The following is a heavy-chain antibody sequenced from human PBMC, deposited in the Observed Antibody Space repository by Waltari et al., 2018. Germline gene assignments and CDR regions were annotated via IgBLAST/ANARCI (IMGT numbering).Heavy chain of an antibody. CDR3: AKCPAMIAAEGWFDP. V-gene: IGHV3-23*01. CDR2: ISGSGGST. D-gene: IGHD3-22*01. Sequence: EVQLLESGGGLVQPGGSLRLSCAASGFTFSSYAMSWVRQAPGKGLEWVSAISGSGGSTYYADSVKGRFTNSRDDSKNTLYLQMNSLRAEDTAVYYCAKCPAMIAAEGWFDPWGQGTLVTVSS. J-gene: IGHJ5*02. CDR1: GFTFSSYA.